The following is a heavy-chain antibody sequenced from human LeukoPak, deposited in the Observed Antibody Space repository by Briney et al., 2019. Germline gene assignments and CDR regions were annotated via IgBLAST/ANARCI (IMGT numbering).Heavy chain of an antibody. CDR3: ARNTTPGYGLDV. Sequence: APLKVSCTASRHTFTAYYIHWVRQAPGQRFEWMGWIHPNIGATGYAQNFQGRVTMTRDTSISTAYMDLSRLRSGDTAVYYCARNTTPGYGLDVWGQGTPVTVSS. CDR1: RHTFTAYY. CDR2: IHPNIGAT. D-gene: IGHD1-1*01. J-gene: IGHJ6*02. V-gene: IGHV1-2*02.